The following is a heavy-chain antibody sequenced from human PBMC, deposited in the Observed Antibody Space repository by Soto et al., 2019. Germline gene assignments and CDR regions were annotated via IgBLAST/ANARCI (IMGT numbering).Heavy chain of an antibody. CDR3: AKSIVVVPQLLTH. V-gene: IGHV3-23*01. J-gene: IGHJ4*02. CDR1: GFTFSSYA. CDR2: ISGSGGST. Sequence: EVQLLESGGGLVQPGGSLRLSCAASGFTFSSYAMSWVRQAPGKGLEWVSAISGSGGSTYYADSVKGRFTISRDNSKNTLYLQMNSLRAEETAVYYCAKSIVVVPQLLTHWGQGTLVTVSS. D-gene: IGHD2-2*01.